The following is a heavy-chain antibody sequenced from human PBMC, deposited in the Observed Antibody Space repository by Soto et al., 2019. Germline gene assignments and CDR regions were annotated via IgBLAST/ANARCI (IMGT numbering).Heavy chain of an antibody. Sequence: EVQLVESGGGLVQPGGSLGLSCAASGFTVSSNYMSWVRQAPGKGLEWVSVIYSGGSTYYADSVKGRFTISRDNSENTLYLQMNSLRAEDTAVYYCARTCSGGTCSFDYWGQGTLVTVSS. CDR2: IYSGGST. V-gene: IGHV3-66*01. CDR3: ARTCSGGTCSFDY. D-gene: IGHD2-15*01. CDR1: GFTVSSNY. J-gene: IGHJ4*02.